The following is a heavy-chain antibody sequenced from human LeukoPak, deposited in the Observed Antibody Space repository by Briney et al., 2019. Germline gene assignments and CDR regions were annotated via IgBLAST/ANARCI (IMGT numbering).Heavy chain of an antibody. D-gene: IGHD3-10*01. J-gene: IGHJ3*02. CDR3: AKDKPVWFGEADAFDI. Sequence: GGSLRLSCAASAFTFSSYGMHWVRQAPGKGLEWVAFIRYDGSNKYYADSVKGRFTISRDNSENTLYLRMNSLRAEDTAVYYCAKDKPVWFGEADAFDIWGQGTMVTVSS. V-gene: IGHV3-30*02. CDR1: AFTFSSYG. CDR2: IRYDGSNK.